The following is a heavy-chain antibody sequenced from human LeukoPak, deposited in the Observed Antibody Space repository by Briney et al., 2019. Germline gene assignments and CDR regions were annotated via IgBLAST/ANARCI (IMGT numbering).Heavy chain of an antibody. Sequence: PGRSLRLSCAASGFTFDDYAMHWVRQAPGKGLEWVSGISWNSGSIGYADSVKGRFTISRDNAKNSLYLQMNSLRAEDTAVYYCARAGSSSSRGEIDYWGQGTLVTVSS. CDR2: ISWNSGSI. J-gene: IGHJ4*02. D-gene: IGHD6-6*01. CDR1: GFTFDDYA. CDR3: ARAGSSSSRGEIDY. V-gene: IGHV3-9*01.